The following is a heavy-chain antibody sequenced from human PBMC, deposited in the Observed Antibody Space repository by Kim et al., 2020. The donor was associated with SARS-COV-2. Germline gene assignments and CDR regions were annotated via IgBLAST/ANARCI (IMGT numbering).Heavy chain of an antibody. J-gene: IGHJ4*02. CDR1: GYSFTAYT. D-gene: IGHD2-15*01. CDR3: ARGAYCRGGICFPPGGY. V-gene: IGHV1-3*01. CDR2: INAANGNT. Sequence: ASVKVSCKASGYSFTAYTIHWVRQAPGQRLEWMGWINAANGNTEFSQKFQGRVTSSRDTSATIVHMEVSSLRSEDTAVYYCARGAYCRGGICFPPGGYWGQGTLVTVSS.